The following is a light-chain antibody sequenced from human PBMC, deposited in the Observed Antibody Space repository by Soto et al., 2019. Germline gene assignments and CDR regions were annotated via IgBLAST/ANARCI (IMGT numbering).Light chain of an antibody. CDR3: QHYNSYSEA. J-gene: IGKJ1*01. V-gene: IGKV1-5*03. CDR1: QTISSW. Sequence: DIQMTQSPSTLSGSVGDRVTITCRASQTISSWLAWYQQKPGKAPKLLIYKASTLKIGVPSRFSGSGSGTEFTLTISSLQPDDFATYCCQHYNSYSEAFGQGTKVELK. CDR2: KAS.